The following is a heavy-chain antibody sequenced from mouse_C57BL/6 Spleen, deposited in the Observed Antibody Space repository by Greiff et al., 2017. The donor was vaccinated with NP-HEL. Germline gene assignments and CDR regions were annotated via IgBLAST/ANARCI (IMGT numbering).Heavy chain of an antibody. D-gene: IGHD2-2*01. Sequence: QVQLQQPGAELVKPGASVKMSCKASGYTFTSYWITWVKQRPGQGLEWIGDINPGSGSTNYNEKFKSKATLTVDNSSSTAYMQLSSLTSEDSAVDYCAGKGHYGNDVSWFAYWGQGTLVTVSA. CDR3: AGKGHYGNDVSWFAY. CDR1: GYTFTSYW. V-gene: IGHV1-55*01. J-gene: IGHJ3*01. CDR2: INPGSGST.